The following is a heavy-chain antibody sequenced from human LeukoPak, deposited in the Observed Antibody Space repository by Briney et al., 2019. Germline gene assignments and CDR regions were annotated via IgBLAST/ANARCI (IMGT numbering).Heavy chain of an antibody. J-gene: IGHJ6*02. D-gene: IGHD5-12*01. CDR1: GGSFSGYY. CDR3: ARDSDIVATMIRPNKYYYGMDV. V-gene: IGHV4-34*01. Sequence: SETLSLTYAVYGGSFSGYYWRWIRQPPGKGLEWVGEINHSGSTNYNPSLKSRITISVDTSKNQFSLKLSSVTAADTAVYYCARDSDIVATMIRPNKYYYGMDVWGQGTTVSVS. CDR2: INHSGST.